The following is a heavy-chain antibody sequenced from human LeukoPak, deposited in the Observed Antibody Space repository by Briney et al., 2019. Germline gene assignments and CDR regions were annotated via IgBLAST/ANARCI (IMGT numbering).Heavy chain of an antibody. CDR2: IQSKADGGTT. CDR3: TTVPFFSENS. D-gene: IGHD2/OR15-2a*01. Sequence: GGSLRLSCAASGFTFSNAWMSWVRQAPGKGLEWVGRIQSKADGGTTDYATPVKGRFTISRDDSKDTLYLQMNSLKTEDTALYYCTTVPFFSENSWGQGTLVTVSS. CDR1: GFTFSNAW. V-gene: IGHV3-15*01. J-gene: IGHJ4*02.